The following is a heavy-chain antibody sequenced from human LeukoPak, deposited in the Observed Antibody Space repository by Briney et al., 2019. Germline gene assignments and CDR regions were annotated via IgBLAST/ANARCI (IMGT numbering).Heavy chain of an antibody. Sequence: GASVKVSCKASGGTFSSYAISWVRQAPGQGLEWMGGIIPIFGTANYAQKFQGRVTITTDESSSTAYMELSSLRSEDTAVYYCARDLHDTSSSYGYWGQGTLVTVSS. D-gene: IGHD6-6*01. V-gene: IGHV1-69*05. CDR3: ARDLHDTSSSYGY. J-gene: IGHJ4*02. CDR2: IIPIFGTA. CDR1: GGTFSSYA.